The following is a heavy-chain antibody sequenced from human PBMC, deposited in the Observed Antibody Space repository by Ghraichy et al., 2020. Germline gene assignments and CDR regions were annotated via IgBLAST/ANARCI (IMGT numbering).Heavy chain of an antibody. CDR3: ARADIRVFGVVNPDY. Sequence: ASVKVSCKASGYTVTSYGISWVRQAPGQGLEWMGWISAYNGDTNYAQKLQGRVTMTTDTSTSTAYMELRSLRSDDTAVYYCARADIRVFGVVNPDYWGQGTLFTGSA. J-gene: IGHJ4*02. CDR2: ISAYNGDT. CDR1: GYTVTSYG. V-gene: IGHV1-18*01. D-gene: IGHD3-3*01.